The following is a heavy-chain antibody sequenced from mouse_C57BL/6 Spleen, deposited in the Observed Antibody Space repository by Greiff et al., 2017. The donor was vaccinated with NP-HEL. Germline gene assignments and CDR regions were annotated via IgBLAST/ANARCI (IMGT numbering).Heavy chain of an antibody. CDR3: ARGYSNYAMDY. Sequence: EVQLQQSGPELVKPGASVKISCKASGYTFTDYYMNWVKQSHGKSLEWIGDINPNNGGTSYNQKFKGKATLTVDKSSSTAYMELRSLTSEDSAVYYCARGYSNYAMDYWGQGTSVTVSS. V-gene: IGHV1-26*01. D-gene: IGHD2-5*01. J-gene: IGHJ4*01. CDR1: GYTFTDYY. CDR2: INPNNGGT.